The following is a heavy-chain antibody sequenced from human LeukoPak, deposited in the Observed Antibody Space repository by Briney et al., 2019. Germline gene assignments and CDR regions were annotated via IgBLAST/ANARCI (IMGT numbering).Heavy chain of an antibody. J-gene: IGHJ3*02. CDR2: INHSGST. CDR3: ARHPSLPDAFDI. V-gene: IGHV4-34*01. Sequence: IGEINHSGSTNYNPSLKSRVTISVDTSKNQFSLKLSSVTAADTAVYYCARHPSLPDAFDIWGQGTMVTVSS.